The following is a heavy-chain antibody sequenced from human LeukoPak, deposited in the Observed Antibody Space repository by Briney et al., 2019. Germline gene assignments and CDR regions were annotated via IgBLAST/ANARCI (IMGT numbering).Heavy chain of an antibody. J-gene: IGHJ4*02. Sequence: SETLSLTCAVYGGSFSGYYWSWIRQPPGKGLEWIGEINHSGSTNYNPSLKSRVTISVDTSKDQFSLKLSSVTAADTAVYYCARGLSGYSGYDHAPFDYWGQGTLVTVSS. V-gene: IGHV4-34*01. D-gene: IGHD5-12*01. CDR2: INHSGST. CDR1: GGSFSGYY. CDR3: ARGLSGYSGYDHAPFDY.